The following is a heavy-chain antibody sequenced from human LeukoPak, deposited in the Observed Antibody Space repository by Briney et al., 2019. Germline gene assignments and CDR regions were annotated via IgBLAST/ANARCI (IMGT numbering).Heavy chain of an antibody. Sequence: GGSLRLSCADSGFTFSSYEMNWVRQAPGKGLEWVSYISSGGRTIKYADPVKGRFTISRDNAKKSLYLQMNSLRAEDTAVYYCASGDNFWSTYSLGYWGQGTLVTVSS. CDR1: GFTFSSYE. CDR3: ASGDNFWSTYSLGY. V-gene: IGHV3-48*03. J-gene: IGHJ4*02. CDR2: ISSGGRTI. D-gene: IGHD3-3*01.